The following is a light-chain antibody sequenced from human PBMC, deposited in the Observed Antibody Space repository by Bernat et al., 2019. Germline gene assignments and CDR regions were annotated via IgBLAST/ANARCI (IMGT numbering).Light chain of an antibody. J-gene: IGLJ2*01. Sequence: QSALTQPPSASGSPGQSVTISCTGTSSDVGGYNYVSWYQQHPGKAPKLMIYEVSKRPSGVPDRFSGSKSGNTASLAVSGLQAKDEADYDCSSYAGSNNLVFGGGTKLTVL. V-gene: IGLV2-8*01. CDR3: SSYAGSNNLV. CDR2: EVS. CDR1: SSDVGGYNY.